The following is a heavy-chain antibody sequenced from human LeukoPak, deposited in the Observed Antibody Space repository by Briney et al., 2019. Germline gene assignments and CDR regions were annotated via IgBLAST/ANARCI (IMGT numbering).Heavy chain of an antibody. CDR1: GFTFSSYW. CDR3: AKERYYDSSGYSYYYGMDV. J-gene: IGHJ6*02. D-gene: IGHD3-22*01. Sequence: SGGSLRLSCAASGFTFSSYWMHWVRQAPGKGLVWVSRLNNDGSSTNYADSVKGRFTISRDNSKNTLYLQMNSLRAEDTAVYYCAKERYYDSSGYSYYYGMDVWGQGTTVTVSS. CDR2: LNNDGSST. V-gene: IGHV3-74*01.